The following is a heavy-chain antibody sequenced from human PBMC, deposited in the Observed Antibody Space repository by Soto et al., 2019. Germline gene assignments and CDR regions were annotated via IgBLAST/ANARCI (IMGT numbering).Heavy chain of an antibody. CDR1: RGSIRGSH. Sequence: SETLSLTCAASRGSIRGSHRSWIRQPPGKGLEWIGFIHYTGRTSYNPSLKSRITVSLDNSKNQFSLSLSSATAAETAVYYCARHVHSSGNEAFDYWGQGTLVTVSS. V-gene: IGHV4-59*08. J-gene: IGHJ4*02. CDR3: ARHVHSSGNEAFDY. CDR2: IHYTGRT. D-gene: IGHD1-1*01.